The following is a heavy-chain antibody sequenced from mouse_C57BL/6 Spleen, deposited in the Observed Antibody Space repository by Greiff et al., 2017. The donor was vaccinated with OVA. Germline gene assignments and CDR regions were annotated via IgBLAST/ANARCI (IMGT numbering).Heavy chain of an antibody. CDR2: IYPSDSET. CDR3: ASGELNYYGSRGYFDV. D-gene: IGHD1-1*01. CDR1: GYTFTSYW. V-gene: IGHV1-61*01. J-gene: IGHJ1*03. Sequence: QVQLQQPGAELVRPGSSVKLSCKASGYTFTSYWMDWVKQRPGQGLEWIGNIYPSDSETHYNQKFKDKATLTVDKSSSTAYMQLSSLTSEDSAVYYCASGELNYYGSRGYFDVWGTGTTVTVSS.